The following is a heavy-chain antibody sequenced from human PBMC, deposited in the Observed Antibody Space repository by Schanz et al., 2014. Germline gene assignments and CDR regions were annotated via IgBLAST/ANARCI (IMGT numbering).Heavy chain of an antibody. V-gene: IGHV1-46*03. CDR1: GYTLSAYS. CDR2: INPSGGST. Sequence: QVQLVQSGAEVKKPGASVKVSCKASGYTLSAYSLHWVRQAPGQGLEWMGMINPSGGSTTYAQKFQGRVTMTRDTSTSTVYMELSSLRSEDTAVYYCARDGVDAAAGGNYWGQGTLVTVPS. CDR3: ARDGVDAAAGGNY. D-gene: IGHD6-13*01. J-gene: IGHJ4*02.